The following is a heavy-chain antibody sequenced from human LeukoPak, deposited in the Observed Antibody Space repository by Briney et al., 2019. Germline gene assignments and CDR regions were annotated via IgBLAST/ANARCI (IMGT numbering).Heavy chain of an antibody. V-gene: IGHV3-23*01. CDR3: AKDRPNYYDSSGHYYRRDGDY. CDR2: VSGSGGYA. J-gene: IGHJ4*02. D-gene: IGHD3-22*01. Sequence: GGSLRLSCAASGFTFSSYAMSWIRQAPGKGLEWVSSVSGSGGYAYYAGSVKGRFTISRDNSKNTLYLQMNSLRAEDTAIYYCAKDRPNYYDSSGHYYRRDGDYWGQGTLVTVSS. CDR1: GFTFSSYA.